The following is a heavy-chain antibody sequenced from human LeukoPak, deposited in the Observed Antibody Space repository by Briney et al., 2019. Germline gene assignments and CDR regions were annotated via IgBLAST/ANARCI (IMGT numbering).Heavy chain of an antibody. CDR1: GGTFSSYA. J-gene: IGHJ4*02. CDR3: ARDSSSWYGRENYFDY. CDR2: IIPIFGTA. V-gene: IGHV1-69*05. Sequence: VASVKVSCKASGGTFSSYAISWVRQAPGQGLEWMGGIIPIFGTANYAQKFQGRVTVTTDESTSTAYMELSSLRSEDTAVYYCARDSSSWYGRENYFDYWGQGTLVTVSS. D-gene: IGHD6-13*01.